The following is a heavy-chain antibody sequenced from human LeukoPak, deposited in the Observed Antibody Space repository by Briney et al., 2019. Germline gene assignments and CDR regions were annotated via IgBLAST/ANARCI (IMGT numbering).Heavy chain of an antibody. V-gene: IGHV1-24*01. CDR3: ATRYCSGGSCYLWYFDL. CDR1: GYTLTELS. Sequence: ASVKVSCKVSGYTLTELSMHWVRQAPGKGLEWMGGFDPEDGETIYAQKFQGRVTMTEDTSTDTAYTELSSLRSEDTAVYYCATRYCSGGSCYLWYFDLWGRGTLVTVSS. CDR2: FDPEDGET. J-gene: IGHJ2*01. D-gene: IGHD2-15*01.